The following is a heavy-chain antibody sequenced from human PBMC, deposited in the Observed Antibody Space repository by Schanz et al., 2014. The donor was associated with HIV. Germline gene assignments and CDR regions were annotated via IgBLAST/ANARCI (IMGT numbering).Heavy chain of an antibody. CDR2: ISEFGGSA. CDR1: GLSLSDFA. Sequence: EVQVVESGGGLAQPGRSLRLSCVVSGLSLSDFAWHWVRQTPERGLEWVSGISEFGGSAWYADSVKGRFTISRDISDNTVHAQISSLRADDTAVYYCAKSPIFGDVIFYGMDVWGQGTTVTVSS. CDR3: AKSPIFGDVIFYGMDV. V-gene: IGHV3-23*04. J-gene: IGHJ6*02. D-gene: IGHD3-3*02.